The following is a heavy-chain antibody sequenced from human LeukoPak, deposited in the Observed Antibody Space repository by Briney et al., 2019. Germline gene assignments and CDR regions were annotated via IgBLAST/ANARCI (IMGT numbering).Heavy chain of an antibody. CDR3: ARTYYNFWSGYPMGIDP. CDR1: GYTFTSYD. J-gene: IGHJ5*02. D-gene: IGHD3-3*01. CDR2: MNPNSGNT. V-gene: IGHV1-8*01. Sequence: ASVKVSCKASGYTFTSYDINWVRQATGQGLEWMGWMNPNSGNTGYAQKFQGRVTMTRNTSISTAYMELSSLRSEDTVVYYCARTYYNFWSGYPMGIDPWGQGTLVTVSS.